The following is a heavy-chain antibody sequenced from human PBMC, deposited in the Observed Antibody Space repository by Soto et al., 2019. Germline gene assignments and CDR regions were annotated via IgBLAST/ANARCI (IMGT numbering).Heavy chain of an antibody. Sequence: PSETLSLTCTVSGGSISGYYWSWFRQPPGKGLEWIGYIYYSGTTNYNPSLKSRVTISLDTSKNQFSLKLSSVTAADTAVYYCARAPHIVEGEYFDYWGQGTLVTVSS. J-gene: IGHJ4*02. CDR1: GGSISGYY. D-gene: IGHD2-21*01. V-gene: IGHV4-59*01. CDR2: IYYSGTT. CDR3: ARAPHIVEGEYFDY.